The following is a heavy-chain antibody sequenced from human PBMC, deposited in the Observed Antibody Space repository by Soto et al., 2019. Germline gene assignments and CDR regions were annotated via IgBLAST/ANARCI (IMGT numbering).Heavy chain of an antibody. CDR2: ISGSGGST. D-gene: IGHD1-1*01. Sequence: EVQLLESGGGLVQPGGSLRLSCAASGFTFSSYAMSWVRQAPGKGLEWVSAISGSGGSTYYADSVKGRFTISRDNSKNTLYLQMNSLRGEDTAVYYCAKGGRWNDARGGGFDYWGQGTLVTVSS. J-gene: IGHJ4*02. CDR1: GFTFSSYA. V-gene: IGHV3-23*01. CDR3: AKGGRWNDARGGGFDY.